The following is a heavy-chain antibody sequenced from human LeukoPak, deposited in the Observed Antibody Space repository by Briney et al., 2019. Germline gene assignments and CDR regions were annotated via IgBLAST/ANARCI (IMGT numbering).Heavy chain of an antibody. CDR3: ARDRITMVRGVIITRVGYYYYGMDV. V-gene: IGHV3-30-3*01. CDR1: GFTFSSYA. J-gene: IGHJ6*02. D-gene: IGHD3-10*01. CDR2: ISYDGSNK. Sequence: QPGGSLRLSCAASGFTFSSYAMHWVRQAPGKGLEWVAVISYDGSNKYYADSVKGRFTISRDNSKNTLYLQMNSLRAEDTAVYYCARDRITMVRGVIITRVGYYYYGMDVWGQGTTVTVSS.